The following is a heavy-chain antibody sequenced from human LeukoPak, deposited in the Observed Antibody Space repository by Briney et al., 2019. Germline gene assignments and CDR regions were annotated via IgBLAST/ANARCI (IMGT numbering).Heavy chain of an antibody. CDR1: GYTFTSYD. Sequence: ASVKVSCKASGYTFTSYDINWVRQATGQGLEWMGWMNPNSGNTGYAQKFQGRVTMTRNTSISTAYMELSSLRSEDTAVYYCARGSYCSSTSCSWGAFDIWGQGTMVTVSS. D-gene: IGHD2-2*01. V-gene: IGHV1-8*01. CDR2: MNPNSGNT. J-gene: IGHJ3*02. CDR3: ARGSYCSSTSCSWGAFDI.